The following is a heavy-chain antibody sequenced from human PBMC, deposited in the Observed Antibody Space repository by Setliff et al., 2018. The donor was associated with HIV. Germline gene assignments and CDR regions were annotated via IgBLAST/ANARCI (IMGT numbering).Heavy chain of an antibody. CDR1: GYTFTSSD. D-gene: IGHD2-15*01. CDR3: ARGAPGRSCSGGSCSYFDY. Sequence: ASVKVSCKASGYTFTSSDINWVRQATGQGPEWMGWLNPTSGNTGSAQRFQGRVTMTRNTSISIAYMELSNLRSEDTAVYYCARGAPGRSCSGGSCSYFDYWGQGTLVTVS. J-gene: IGHJ4*02. V-gene: IGHV1-8*01. CDR2: LNPTSGNT.